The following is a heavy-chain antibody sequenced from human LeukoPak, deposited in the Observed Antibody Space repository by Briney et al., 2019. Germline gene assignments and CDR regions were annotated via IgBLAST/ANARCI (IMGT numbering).Heavy chain of an antibody. CDR3: ARKSGRSPFTEPDDYGGNDAFDI. CDR2: IIPIFGIA. CDR1: GGTFSSYA. Sequence: SVKVSCKASGGTFSSYAISWVRQAPGQGLEWMGGIIPIFGIANYAQKFQGRVTITTDEFTSTAYMELSSLRSEDTAVYYCARKSGRSPFTEPDDYGGNDAFDIWGQGTMVTVSS. D-gene: IGHD4-23*01. V-gene: IGHV1-69*05. J-gene: IGHJ3*02.